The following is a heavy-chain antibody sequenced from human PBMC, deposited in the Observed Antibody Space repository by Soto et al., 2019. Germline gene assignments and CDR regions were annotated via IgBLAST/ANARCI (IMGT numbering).Heavy chain of an antibody. CDR1: GFTLSNHD. Sequence: EVHLVESGGGLVQPGGSLRLSCAASGFTLSNHDMYWVRQATGKSLEWVSAIGIGGDTYYPASVKGRFTISRQNAKNSLYLQINNLRAGDTAVYYCARGPGSPRYYNGMDVWGQGTTVTVSS. J-gene: IGHJ6*02. CDR2: IGIGGDT. V-gene: IGHV3-13*01. CDR3: ARGPGSPRYYNGMDV. D-gene: IGHD3-10*01.